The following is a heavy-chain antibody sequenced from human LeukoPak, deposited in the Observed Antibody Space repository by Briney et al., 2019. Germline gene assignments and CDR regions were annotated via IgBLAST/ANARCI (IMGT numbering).Heavy chain of an antibody. Sequence: NPSETLSLTCTFSGDFIRSYYWSWIRQPPGKGLEWLGYIYYSGTTNYNPSLKSRLTMSLDTSKKHLSLRLTSVSAADTAVYYCARHLRSFPDYWGQGTLVTVSS. D-gene: IGHD3-3*02. CDR3: ARHLRSFPDY. CDR1: GDFIRSYY. V-gene: IGHV4-59*08. CDR2: IYYSGTT. J-gene: IGHJ4*02.